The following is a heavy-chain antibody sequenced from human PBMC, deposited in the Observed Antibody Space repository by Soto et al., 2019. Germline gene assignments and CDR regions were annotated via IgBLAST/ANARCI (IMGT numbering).Heavy chain of an antibody. CDR3: ARELPTTIRGGYYYSYGMDV. CDR1: GFILSSYW. V-gene: IGHV3-74*03. Sequence: GGSLRLSCAASGFILSSYWMHWVRQVPGKGLVWVSRLHSDGSTTTYADSVKGRFTISRDNAKSTLYLQMNSLRAEDTAAYYCARELPTTIRGGYYYSYGMDVWGQGTTVTVSS. CDR2: LHSDGSTT. J-gene: IGHJ6*02. D-gene: IGHD2-2*02.